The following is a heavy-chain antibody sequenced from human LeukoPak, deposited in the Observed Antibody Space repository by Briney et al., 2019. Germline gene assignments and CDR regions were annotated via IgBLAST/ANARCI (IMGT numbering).Heavy chain of an antibody. CDR1: GFTFSSYA. CDR2: ISGSGGST. D-gene: IGHD3-22*01. V-gene: IGHV3-23*01. CDR3: AKDRSMIVVVINHY. J-gene: IGHJ4*02. Sequence: GASLRLSCAASGFTFSSYAMGWVRQAPGKGLEWVSAISGSGGSTYYADSVKGRFTISRDNSKNTLYLQMNSLRAEDTAVYYCAKDRSMIVVVINHYWGQGTLVTVSS.